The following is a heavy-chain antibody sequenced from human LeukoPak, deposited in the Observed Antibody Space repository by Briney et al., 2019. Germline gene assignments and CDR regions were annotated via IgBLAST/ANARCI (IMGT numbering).Heavy chain of an antibody. J-gene: IGHJ3*02. D-gene: IGHD3-22*01. CDR3: ARDDYYDQLGAAFDI. CDR1: GGSISSYY. Sequence: SETLSLTSTVSGGSISSYYWSWIRQPPGKGLEWIGYIYYSGSTNYNPSLKSRVTISVDTSKNQFSLKLSSVTAADTAVYYCARDDYYDQLGAAFDIWGQGTMVTVSS. CDR2: IYYSGST. V-gene: IGHV4-59*01.